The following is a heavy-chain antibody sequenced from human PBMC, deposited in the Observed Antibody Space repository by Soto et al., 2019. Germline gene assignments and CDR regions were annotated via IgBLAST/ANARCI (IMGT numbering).Heavy chain of an antibody. CDR2: IYYSGST. CDR1: GGSISSSSYY. J-gene: IGHJ5*02. D-gene: IGHD4-17*01. V-gene: IGHV4-39*01. Sequence: SETLSLTCTVSGGSISSSSYYWGWIRQPPGKGLEWIGSIYYSGSTYYNPSLKSRVTISVDTSKNQFSLKLSSVTAADTAVYYWSRQRRMTNNWFDPWGQGTLVTVSS. CDR3: SRQRRMTNNWFDP.